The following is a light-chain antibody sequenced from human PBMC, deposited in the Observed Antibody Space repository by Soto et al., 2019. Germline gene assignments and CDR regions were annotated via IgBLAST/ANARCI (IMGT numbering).Light chain of an antibody. Sequence: QSILNQPASVSGSPGQSIAISCTGTISDVGRHNLVSWYQQHPGKAPKLIIYEVSERPSGVSSRFSGSKSGNTASLTVSGLQADEEADYHCCSFAGSNPFPYVFGTGTKVTVL. V-gene: IGLV2-23*02. CDR1: ISDVGRHNL. CDR3: CSFAGSNPFPYV. J-gene: IGLJ1*01. CDR2: EVS.